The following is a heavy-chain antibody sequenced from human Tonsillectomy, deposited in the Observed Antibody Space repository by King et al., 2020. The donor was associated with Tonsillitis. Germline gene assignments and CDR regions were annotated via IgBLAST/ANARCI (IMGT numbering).Heavy chain of an antibody. CDR2: ISYDGSNK. CDR3: ASLYDSSGYADHGAFDI. V-gene: IGHV3-30-3*01. J-gene: IGHJ3*02. D-gene: IGHD3-22*01. Sequence: VQLVESGGGVVQPGRSLRLSCAASGFTFSSYAMHLVRQAPGKGLEWVAVISYDGSNKYYADSVKGRFTISRDNSKTTLYLQMNSLRAEDTAVYYCASLYDSSGYADHGAFDIWGQGTMVTVSS. CDR1: GFTFSSYA.